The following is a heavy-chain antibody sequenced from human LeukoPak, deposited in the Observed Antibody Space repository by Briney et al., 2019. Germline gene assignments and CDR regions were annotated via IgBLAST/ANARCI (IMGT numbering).Heavy chain of an antibody. Sequence: GASVKVSCKASGYTFTGYYMHWVRQAPGQGLEWMGWINPNSGGTNYAQKFQGRVTMTRDTSISTAYMELSRLRSDDTAVYYCARDQGWLQYPFDYWGQGTLVTVSS. V-gene: IGHV1-2*02. CDR3: ARDQGWLQYPFDY. CDR2: INPNSGGT. D-gene: IGHD5-24*01. CDR1: GYTFTGYY. J-gene: IGHJ4*02.